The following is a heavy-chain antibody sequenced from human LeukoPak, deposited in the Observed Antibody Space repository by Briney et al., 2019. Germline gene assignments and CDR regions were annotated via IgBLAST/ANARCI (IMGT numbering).Heavy chain of an antibody. CDR1: GYTFTGYY. V-gene: IGHV1-2*02. CDR3: ARGGEYDFWSGYVVNWFDP. CDR2: INPNSGGT. D-gene: IGHD3-3*01. J-gene: IGHJ5*02. Sequence: GASVKVSCKASGYTFTGYYMHWVRQAPGQGLEWMGWINPNSGGTNYAQKLQGRVTMTTDTSTSTAYMELRSLRSDDTAVYYCARGGEYDFWSGYVVNWFDPWGQGTLVTVSS.